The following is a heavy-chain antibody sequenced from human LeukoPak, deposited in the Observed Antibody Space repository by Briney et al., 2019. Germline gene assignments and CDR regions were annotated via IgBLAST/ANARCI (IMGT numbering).Heavy chain of an antibody. D-gene: IGHD6-13*01. CDR1: GFTFSDYY. CDR2: ISSSGSTI. Sequence: GGSLRLSCAASGFTFSDYYMSWVRQAPGKGLEWVSYISSSGSTIYYADSVKGRFTISRDNAKNSLYLQMNSLRAEDTAVYYCAKTPLYSSSWYVDYWGQGTLVTVSS. V-gene: IGHV3-11*01. CDR3: AKTPLYSSSWYVDY. J-gene: IGHJ4*02.